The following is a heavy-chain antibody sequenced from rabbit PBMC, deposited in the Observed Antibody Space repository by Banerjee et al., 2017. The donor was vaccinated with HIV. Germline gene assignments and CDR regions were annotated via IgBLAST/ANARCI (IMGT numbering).Heavy chain of an antibody. CDR3: ARAAYSSSSGCSHFNL. CDR2: INTSSGNT. CDR1: GFSFTNKYV. Sequence: QEQLEESGGDLVKPEGSLTLTCTASGFSFTNKYVMCWVRQAPGKGLEWIACINTSSGNTVYASWAKGRFTISKTSSTTVTLQMTSLTAADTATYSCARAAYSSSSGCSHFNLWGQGTLVTVS. D-gene: IGHD1-1*01. J-gene: IGHJ4*01. V-gene: IGHV1S45*01.